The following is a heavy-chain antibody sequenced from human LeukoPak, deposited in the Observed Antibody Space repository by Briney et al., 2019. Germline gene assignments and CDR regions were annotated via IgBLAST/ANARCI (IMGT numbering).Heavy chain of an antibody. D-gene: IGHD3-10*01. CDR3: AKLAHPELRDCWFDP. CDR1: GFTFSSHR. CDR2: ISFSKSTT. V-gene: IGHV3-23*01. J-gene: IGHJ5*02. Sequence: GGSLRLSCAASGFTFSSHRMNWVRQAPGKGLEWVSAISFSKSTTYYADSVRGRFTISRDNSKGTLYLQMNSLRAEDTAIYYCAKLAHPELRDCWFDPWGQGTLVTVSS.